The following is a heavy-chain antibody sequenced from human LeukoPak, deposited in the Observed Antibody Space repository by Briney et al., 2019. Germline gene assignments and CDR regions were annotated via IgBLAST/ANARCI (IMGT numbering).Heavy chain of an antibody. CDR1: GFTFSSYG. V-gene: IGHV3-33*01. J-gene: IGHJ5*02. Sequence: GRSLRLSCAASGFTFSSYGMHWVRQAPGKGLEWVAVIWYDGSNKYYADSVKGRFTISRGNSKNTLYLQMNSLRAEDTAVYYCARDNLLSNDYGDYLDWFDPWGQGTLVTVSS. CDR3: ARDNLLSNDYGDYLDWFDP. D-gene: IGHD4-17*01. CDR2: IWYDGSNK.